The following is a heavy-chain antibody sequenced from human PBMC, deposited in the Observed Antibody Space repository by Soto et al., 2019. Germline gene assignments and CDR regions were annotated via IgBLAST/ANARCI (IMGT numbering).Heavy chain of an antibody. CDR3: VKKSGWFNT. V-gene: IGHV3-23*01. D-gene: IGHD3-10*01. Sequence: QLLQSGGGLVQPGGSLTLSCAASGFTFGTTDMSWVRQAPGEGLEWVSTIDGSGGITSYADSVKGRFTISRDNSRNTVYLQMNSLRGDDTALYYCVKKSGWFNTWGQGALVTVSS. CDR1: GFTFGTTD. J-gene: IGHJ5*02. CDR2: IDGSGGIT.